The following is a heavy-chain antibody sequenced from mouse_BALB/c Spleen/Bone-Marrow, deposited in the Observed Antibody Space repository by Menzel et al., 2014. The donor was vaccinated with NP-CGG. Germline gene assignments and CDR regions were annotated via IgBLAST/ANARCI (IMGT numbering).Heavy chain of an antibody. D-gene: IGHD1-1*01. V-gene: IGHV14-3*02. CDR2: IDPSNGNS. CDR1: GFNIKDTY. CDR3: AYGSSYDYFDY. J-gene: IGHJ2*01. Sequence: VQLQQSGAELVKPGASVMLSCTASGFNIKDTYIHWMKQRPERGLEWIGGIDPSNGNSKFDPKFQGKATITADTSSSTAYLQLSSLTSEDTAVYYCAYGSSYDYFDYWGQGTTLTVSS.